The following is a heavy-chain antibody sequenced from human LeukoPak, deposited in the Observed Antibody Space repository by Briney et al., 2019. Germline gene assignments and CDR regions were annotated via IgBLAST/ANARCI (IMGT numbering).Heavy chain of an antibody. J-gene: IGHJ4*02. CDR3: ARERYSRYAVIDY. CDR2: ICSNGGSK. D-gene: IGHD6-6*01. CDR1: GFTFSSYA. Sequence: GGSLRLSCAASGFTFSSYAMHWVRQAPGKGLEYVSVICSNGGSKYYANSVKGRFTISRDNSKNTLYLQMGSLRAEDMAVYYCARERYSRYAVIDYWGQGTLVTVSS. V-gene: IGHV3-64*01.